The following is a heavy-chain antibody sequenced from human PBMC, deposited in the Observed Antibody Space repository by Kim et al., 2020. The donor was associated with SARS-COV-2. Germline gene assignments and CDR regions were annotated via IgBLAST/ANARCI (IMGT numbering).Heavy chain of an antibody. J-gene: IGHJ3*02. D-gene: IGHD2-21*01. CDR3: ARHPYCGGDCYAAFDI. V-gene: IGHV1-69*01. Sequence: QTCTRRVTITADESTSTAYMELRSLRSEDTAVYYCARHPYCGGDCYAAFDIWGQGTMVTVSS.